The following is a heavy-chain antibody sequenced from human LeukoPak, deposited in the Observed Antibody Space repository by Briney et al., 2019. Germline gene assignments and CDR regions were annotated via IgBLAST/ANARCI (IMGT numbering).Heavy chain of an antibody. CDR3: ARAGVLLWFGETQRGFDP. J-gene: IGHJ5*02. D-gene: IGHD3-10*01. CDR2: IYTSGST. V-gene: IGHV4-61*02. Sequence: PSETLSLTCTVSGGSISSGSYYWSWIRQPAGKGLEWIGRIYTSGSTNYNPSLKSRVTISVDTSKNQFSLKLSSVTAADTAVYYCARAGVLLWFGETQRGFDPWGQGTLVTVSS. CDR1: GGSISSGSYY.